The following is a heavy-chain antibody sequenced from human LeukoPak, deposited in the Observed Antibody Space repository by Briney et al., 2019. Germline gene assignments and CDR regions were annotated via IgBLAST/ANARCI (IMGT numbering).Heavy chain of an antibody. J-gene: IGHJ5*02. CDR3: ARVKFPVDP. V-gene: IGHV4-34*01. CDR1: GGSFSGYY. CDR2: INHSGST. Sequence: SETLSLTCAAYGGSFSGYYWSWIRQPPGKGLEWIGEINHSGSTNYNPSLKSRVTISVDTSKNQFSLKLSSVTAADMAVYYCARVKFPVDPWGQGTLVTVSS.